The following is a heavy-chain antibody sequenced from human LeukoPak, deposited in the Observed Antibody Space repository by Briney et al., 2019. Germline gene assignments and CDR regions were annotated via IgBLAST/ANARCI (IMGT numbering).Heavy chain of an antibody. CDR3: AKYSGGLLWFGELFSFYMDV. CDR2: ISGSGGST. D-gene: IGHD3-10*01. V-gene: IGHV3-23*01. J-gene: IGHJ6*03. CDR1: GFTFSSYA. Sequence: PGGSLRLSCAASGFTFSSYAMSWVRQAPGKGLEWVSAISGSGGSTYYADSVKGRFTISRDNSKNTLYLQMNSLRAEDTAVYYCAKYSGGLLWFGELFSFYMDVWGKGTTVTVSS.